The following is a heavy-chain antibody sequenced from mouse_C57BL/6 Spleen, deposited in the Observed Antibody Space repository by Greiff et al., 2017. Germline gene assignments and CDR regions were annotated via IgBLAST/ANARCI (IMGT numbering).Heavy chain of an antibody. Sequence: QVQLQQPGAELVKPGASVKLSCKASGYTFTSYWMHWVKQRPGQGLEWIGKINPNSGSTNYNEKFKGKATLTVDKSSSTAYMQLSSLTSEDSAVYYCARPAYDYGLAYWGQGTLVTVSA. D-gene: IGHD1-1*01. CDR2: INPNSGST. CDR1: GYTFTSYW. CDR3: ARPAYDYGLAY. J-gene: IGHJ3*01. V-gene: IGHV1-64*01.